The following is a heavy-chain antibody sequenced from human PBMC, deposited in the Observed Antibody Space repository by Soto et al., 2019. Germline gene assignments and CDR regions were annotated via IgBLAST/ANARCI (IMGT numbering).Heavy chain of an antibody. CDR1: GYTLTELS. D-gene: IGHD3-22*01. CDR3: ASNGPYYDSSGYYSNAVDY. CDR2: FDPEDGET. V-gene: IGHV1-24*01. J-gene: IGHJ4*02. Sequence: ASVKVSCKVSGYTLTELSMHWVRQAPGKGLEWMGGFDPEDGETIYAQKFQGRVTMTEDTSTDTAYMELSSLRSEDTAVYYCASNGPYYDSSGYYSNAVDYWGQGTLVTVSS.